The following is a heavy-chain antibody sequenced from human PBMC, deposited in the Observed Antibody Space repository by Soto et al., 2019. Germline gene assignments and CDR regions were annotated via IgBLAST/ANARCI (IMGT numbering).Heavy chain of an antibody. V-gene: IGHV1-69*01. Sequence: QVQLVQSGAEVKKPGSSVKVSCKASGGTFSSYAISWVRQAPGQGLEWMGGIIPIFGTANYAQKFQGRVTITADESTSTAYMELSSLRSEDTVVYYSARGDPHGYCSGGSCYWFDPWGQGTLVTVSS. CDR1: GGTFSSYA. CDR3: ARGDPHGYCSGGSCYWFDP. D-gene: IGHD2-15*01. J-gene: IGHJ5*02. CDR2: IIPIFGTA.